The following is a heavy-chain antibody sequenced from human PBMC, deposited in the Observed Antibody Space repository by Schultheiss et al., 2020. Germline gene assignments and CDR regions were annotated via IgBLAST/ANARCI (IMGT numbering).Heavy chain of an antibody. CDR3: ARGDVDTAMAVNYYYYYGMDV. V-gene: IGHV4-39*07. D-gene: IGHD5-18*01. CDR1: GGSISSSSYY. CDR2: IYYSGST. Sequence: SQTLSLTCTVSGGSISSSSYYWGWIRQPPGKGLEWIGSIYYSGSTNYNPSLKSRVTISVDTSKNQFSLKLSSVTAADTAVYYCARGDVDTAMAVNYYYYYGMDVWGQGTTVTVSS. J-gene: IGHJ6*02.